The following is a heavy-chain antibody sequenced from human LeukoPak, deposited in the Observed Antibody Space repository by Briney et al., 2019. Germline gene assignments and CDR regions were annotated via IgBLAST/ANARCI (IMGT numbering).Heavy chain of an antibody. J-gene: IGHJ4*02. CDR3: ARDRYYGSGSYFDY. D-gene: IGHD3-10*01. Sequence: SVKVSCKASGGTFSSYAISWVRQGPGQGLEWMGGIIPIFGTANYAQKFQGRVTITTDESTSTAYMELSSLRSEDTAVYYCARDRYYGSGSYFDYWGQGTLVTVSS. V-gene: IGHV1-69*05. CDR1: GGTFSSYA. CDR2: IIPIFGTA.